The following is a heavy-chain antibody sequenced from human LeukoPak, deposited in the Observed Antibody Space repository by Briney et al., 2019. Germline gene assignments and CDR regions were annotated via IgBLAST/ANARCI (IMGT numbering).Heavy chain of an antibody. CDR2: IYYSGST. J-gene: IGHJ4*02. CDR1: GVSISSYY. Sequence: SETLSLTCTVSGVSISSYYWSWIRQPPGKGLEWIGYIYYSGSTNYNPSLKSRVTISVDTSKNQFSLKLSSVTAADTAVYYCARVGYGGNSDDYWGQGTLVTVSS. V-gene: IGHV4-59*01. CDR3: ARVGYGGNSDDY. D-gene: IGHD4-23*01.